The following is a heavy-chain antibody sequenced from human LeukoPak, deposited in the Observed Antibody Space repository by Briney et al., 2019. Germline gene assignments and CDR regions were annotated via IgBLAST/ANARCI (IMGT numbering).Heavy chain of an antibody. CDR2: IYYSGST. D-gene: IGHD4-11*01. V-gene: IGHV4-59*01. Sequence: SETLSLTCTVSGGSISSYYWSWIRQPPGKGLEWIGYIYYSGSTNYNPSLKSRVTISVDTSKNQFSLKLSSVTAADTAVYYCARAGDLNYSDYYQLDYWGQGTLVTVSS. J-gene: IGHJ4*02. CDR1: GGSISSYY. CDR3: ARAGDLNYSDYYQLDY.